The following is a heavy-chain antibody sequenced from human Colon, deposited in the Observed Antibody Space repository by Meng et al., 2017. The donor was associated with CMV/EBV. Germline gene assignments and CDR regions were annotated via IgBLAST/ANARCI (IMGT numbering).Heavy chain of an antibody. D-gene: IGHD2-21*01. V-gene: IGHV1-69*05. J-gene: IGHJ4*02. Sequence: SVKVSCKASGGTLRNYGISWVRQAPGHGLEWIGGILPIFITTKYGQRFQDRITITTDESASTAYMELKSLRSDDTAVYYCARDRGDSGFDAWGQGTLVTVSS. CDR2: ILPIFITT. CDR3: ARDRGDSGFDA. CDR1: GGTLRNYG.